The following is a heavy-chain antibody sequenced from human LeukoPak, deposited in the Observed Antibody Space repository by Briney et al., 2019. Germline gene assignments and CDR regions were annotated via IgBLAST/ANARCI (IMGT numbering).Heavy chain of an antibody. D-gene: IGHD3-22*01. CDR2: IYTSGST. CDR3: ARGSYYDSSGYPLYYYYMDV. Sequence: SETLSLTCTVSGGSISSGSYYWSWIRQPAGKGLEWIGRIYTSGSTNYNPSLKSRVTISVDTSKNQFSPKLSSVTAADTAVYYCARGSYYDSSGYPLYYYYMDVWGKGTTVTVSS. J-gene: IGHJ6*03. V-gene: IGHV4-61*02. CDR1: GGSISSGSYY.